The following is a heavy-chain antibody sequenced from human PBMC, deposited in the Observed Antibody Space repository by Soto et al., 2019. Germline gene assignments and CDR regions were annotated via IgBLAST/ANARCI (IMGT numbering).Heavy chain of an antibody. D-gene: IGHD1-26*01. CDR3: ARDSVGFAY. CDR2: ISYDGSNK. V-gene: IGHV3-30-3*01. Sequence: GGSLRLSCAASGFTFSSYAMHWVRKAPGKGLEWVAVISYDGSNKYYADSAKGRFTISRDNSKNTLYLQMNSLRAEDTAVYYCARDSVGFAYWGQGTLVPVSP. CDR1: GFTFSSYA. J-gene: IGHJ4*02.